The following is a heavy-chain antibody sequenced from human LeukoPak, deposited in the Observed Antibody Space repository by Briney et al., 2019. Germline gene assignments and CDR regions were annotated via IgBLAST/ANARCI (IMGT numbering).Heavy chain of an antibody. D-gene: IGHD6-19*01. CDR1: GFTFGSYA. CDR3: GKTTTGYSSGQKPAWPVDY. V-gene: IGHV3-23*01. Sequence: GGSLRLSCEASGFTFGSYAMYWVRQAPGKGLEWVAGIFGSGGSAHYADSAKGRFTISRDNSKNTVYLQINSLRAEDTAVYYCGKTTTGYSSGQKPAWPVDYWGQGTLVTVCS. J-gene: IGHJ4*02. CDR2: IFGSGGSA.